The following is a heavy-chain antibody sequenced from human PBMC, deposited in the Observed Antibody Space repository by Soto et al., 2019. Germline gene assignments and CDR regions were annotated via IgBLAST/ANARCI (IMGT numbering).Heavy chain of an antibody. CDR1: GFTFSSYG. V-gene: IGHV3-30*18. D-gene: IGHD2-15*01. CDR3: AKGDSHFDY. Sequence: QVQLVEPGGGVVQPGRSLRLSCAASGFTFSSYGMHWVRQAPGKGLEWVAVISYDGSNKYYADSVKGRFTISRDNSKNTLYLQMNSLRAEDTAVYYCAKGDSHFDYWGQGTLVTVSS. J-gene: IGHJ4*02. CDR2: ISYDGSNK.